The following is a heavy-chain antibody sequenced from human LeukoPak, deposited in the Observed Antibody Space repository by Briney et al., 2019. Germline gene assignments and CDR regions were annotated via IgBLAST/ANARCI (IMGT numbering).Heavy chain of an antibody. V-gene: IGHV3-21*01. J-gene: IGHJ3*02. CDR1: GFTFSSYS. CDR3: ARDSPCCSGGSCYCDAFDI. D-gene: IGHD2-15*01. CDR2: ISSSSSYI. Sequence: GGSLRLSCAASGFTFSSYSMNWVRQAPGKGLEWVSSISSSSSYIYYADSVKGRFTISRDNAKNSLFLQMNSLRAKDTAVYYCARDSPCCSGGSCYCDAFDIWGQGTMVTVSS.